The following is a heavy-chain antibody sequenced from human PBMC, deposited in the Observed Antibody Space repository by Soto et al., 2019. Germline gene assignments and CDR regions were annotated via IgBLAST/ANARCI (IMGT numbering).Heavy chain of an antibody. V-gene: IGHV4-31*03. D-gene: IGHD6-19*01. CDR2: IYYSGST. Sequence: PSETPSPPCPFSCGSLSSGGYFWSWIRQHPGKGLEWIGYIYYSGSTYYNPSLKSRVTISVDTSKNQFSLKLSSVTAADTAVYYCAREHSSGWYGNWFDPWGQGTLVTVSS. CDR1: CGSLSSGGYF. CDR3: AREHSSGWYGNWFDP. J-gene: IGHJ5*02.